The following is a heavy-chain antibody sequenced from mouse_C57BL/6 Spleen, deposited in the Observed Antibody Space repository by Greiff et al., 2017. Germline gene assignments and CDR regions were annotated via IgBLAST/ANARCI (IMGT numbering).Heavy chain of an antibody. CDR2: INPSSGYT. Sequence: QVQLKESGAELARPGASVKMSCKASGYTFTRYTMHWVKQRPGQGLEWIGYINPSSGYTKYNQKFKDKATLTADKSSSTAYMQLSSLTSEDSAVYYCARAYYGSSYYFDYWGQGTTLTVSS. CDR3: ARAYYGSSYYFDY. CDR1: GYTFTRYT. V-gene: IGHV1-4*01. D-gene: IGHD1-1*01. J-gene: IGHJ2*01.